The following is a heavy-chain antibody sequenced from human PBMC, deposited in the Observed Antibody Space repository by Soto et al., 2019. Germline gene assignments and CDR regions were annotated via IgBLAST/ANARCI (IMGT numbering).Heavy chain of an antibody. CDR3: ARDLCDTAMVSGDPWYYYGMDV. J-gene: IGHJ6*02. CDR2: INPSGGST. Sequence: ASVKVSCKASGYTFTSYYMHWVRQAPGQGLEWMGIINPSGGSTSYAQKFQGRVTMTRDTSTSTVYMELSSLRSEDTAVYYCARDLCDTAMVSGDPWYYYGMDVWGQGTTVTVSS. V-gene: IGHV1-46*01. D-gene: IGHD5-18*01. CDR1: GYTFTSYY.